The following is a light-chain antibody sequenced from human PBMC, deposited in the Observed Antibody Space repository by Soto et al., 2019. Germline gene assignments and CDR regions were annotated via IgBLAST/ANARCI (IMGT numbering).Light chain of an antibody. V-gene: IGKV3-15*01. Sequence: EIVMTQSPATLSVSPGERATLSCRASQSVSSNLAWYQQKPGQAPRLLIYGASTRATGIPARFSGSGSGTEFTLTISSLHSEDFAVYYCQQYNNWAPLTFGGGTKVDIK. CDR2: GAS. CDR3: QQYNNWAPLT. CDR1: QSVSSN. J-gene: IGKJ4*01.